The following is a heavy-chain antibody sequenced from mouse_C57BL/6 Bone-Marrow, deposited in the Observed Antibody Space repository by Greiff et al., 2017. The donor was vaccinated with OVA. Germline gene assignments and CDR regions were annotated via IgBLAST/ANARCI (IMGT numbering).Heavy chain of an antibody. CDR2: IYPGSGST. CDR1: GYTFTSYW. D-gene: IGHD1-1*01. CDR3: AKSYYGSSDWYVDF. J-gene: IGHJ1*03. V-gene: IGHV1-55*01. Sequence: QVQLQQPGAELVKPGASVKMSCKASGYTFTSYWMNWVKQRPGQGLEWIGDIYPGSGSTNYNEKFKSKATLTVDTSSSTAYMQLSSLTSEDSAVYDCAKSYYGSSDWYVDFWGTGTTVTVSS.